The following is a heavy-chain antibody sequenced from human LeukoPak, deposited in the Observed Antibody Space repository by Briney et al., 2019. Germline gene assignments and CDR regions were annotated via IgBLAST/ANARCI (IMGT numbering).Heavy chain of an antibody. CDR3: AREAWQCSTSCFSDY. CDR1: GFTFSSYW. D-gene: IGHD2-2*01. J-gene: IGHJ4*02. CDR2: IKQDGSEK. Sequence: GGSLRLSCAASGFTFSSYWMSWVRQAPGKGLEWVANIKQDGSEKYYVDSVKGRFTISRDNAKNSLYLQMNSLRAEDTAVYYCAREAWQCSTSCFSDYWGQGTLVTVSS. V-gene: IGHV3-7*01.